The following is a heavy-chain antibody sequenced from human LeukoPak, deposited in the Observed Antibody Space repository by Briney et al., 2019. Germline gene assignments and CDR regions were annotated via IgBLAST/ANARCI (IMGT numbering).Heavy chain of an antibody. V-gene: IGHV3-33*06. D-gene: IGHD5-18*01. CDR2: IWSDGANK. Sequence: GGSLRLSCAASGFTFSNSGMHWVRQAPGKGLEWVAVIWSDGANKYYADSVKGRFTISRDNSKNTLYLQMNSLRAEDTAVYYCAKGDGYGYNDYWGQGTLVTVSS. CDR3: AKGDGYGYNDY. J-gene: IGHJ4*02. CDR1: GFTFSNSG.